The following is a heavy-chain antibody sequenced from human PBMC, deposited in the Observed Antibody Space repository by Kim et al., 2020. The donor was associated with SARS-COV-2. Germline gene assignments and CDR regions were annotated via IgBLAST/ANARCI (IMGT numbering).Heavy chain of an antibody. D-gene: IGHD6-25*01. Sequence: ASVKVSCKASGYTFTSYGVSWVRQAPGQGLEWMGWISGYNGNTNYAQKLQGRVTMTTDTSTSTAYMELRSLRSDDTAVYYCARDTSATLGRSDAFDIWGQGTMVTVSS. J-gene: IGHJ3*02. CDR1: GYTFTSYG. V-gene: IGHV1-18*01. CDR2: ISGYNGNT. CDR3: ARDTSATLGRSDAFDI.